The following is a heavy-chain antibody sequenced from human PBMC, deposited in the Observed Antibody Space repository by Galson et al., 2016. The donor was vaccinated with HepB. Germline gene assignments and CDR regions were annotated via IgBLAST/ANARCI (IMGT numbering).Heavy chain of an antibody. V-gene: IGHV3-33*01. D-gene: IGHD5-12*01. J-gene: IGHJ4*01. CDR3: VRDKEGGYGFDY. CDR1: GFIFSDYG. CDR2: IWNDGSNN. Sequence: SLRLSCAASGFIFSDYGMHWFRQAPGKGLEWVAVIWNDGSNNYYADSVKGRFTISRDNSKNTLDLQVNILKVEDTAVYYCVRDKEGGYGFDYWGQGILVTVSS.